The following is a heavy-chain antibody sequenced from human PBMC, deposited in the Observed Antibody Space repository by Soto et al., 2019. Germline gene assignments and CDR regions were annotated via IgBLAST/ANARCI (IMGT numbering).Heavy chain of an antibody. J-gene: IGHJ6*01. V-gene: IGHV1-18*01. CDR3: AKDASSWFYSYYGMDV. Sequence: QIQLVQSGPEVRKPGASVKVSCKASGYIFSNFGISWVRQAPGQGLEWMGWISGYNDNTNYAQKFQDRVRMTTDISTSTAYMELTTLRSEDTAVYYCAKDASSWFYSYYGMDVWGQGTRVTVS. CDR2: ISGYNDNT. CDR1: GYIFSNFG. D-gene: IGHD3-22*01.